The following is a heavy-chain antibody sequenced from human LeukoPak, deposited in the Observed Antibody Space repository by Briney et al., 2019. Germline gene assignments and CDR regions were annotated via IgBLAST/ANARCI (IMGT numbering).Heavy chain of an antibody. Sequence: PSETLSLTCTVSGGSISSYYWSWIRQPPGKGLEWIGYIYYSGSTNYNPSLKSRVTISVDTSKNQFSLKLSSVTAADTAVYYCARRRDGYSTWGQGTLVTVSS. CDR2: IYYSGST. J-gene: IGHJ5*02. CDR1: GGSISSYY. D-gene: IGHD5-24*01. V-gene: IGHV4-59*01. CDR3: ARRRDGYST.